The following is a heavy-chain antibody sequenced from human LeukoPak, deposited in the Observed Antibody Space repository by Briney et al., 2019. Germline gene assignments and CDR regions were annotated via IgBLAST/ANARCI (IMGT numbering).Heavy chain of an antibody. CDR1: GFTVSSNY. Sequence: GGSLRLSCAASGFTVSSNYMSWVRQAPGKGLEWVSVIYSGGSTYYADSVKGRFTISRDNSKNTLFLHMNSLRAEETAVYYCAKGGYHYFDSWGQGTLVTVSS. V-gene: IGHV3-66*01. J-gene: IGHJ4*02. CDR3: AKGGYHYFDS. D-gene: IGHD5-12*01. CDR2: IYSGGST.